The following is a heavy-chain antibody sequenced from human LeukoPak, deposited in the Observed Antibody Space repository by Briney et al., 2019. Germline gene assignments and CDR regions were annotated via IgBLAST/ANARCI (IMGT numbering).Heavy chain of an antibody. V-gene: IGHV3-21*01. Sequence: PGGSLRLSCEASGFTFSAYTMNWVRQAPGKGLEXXXXISSDETYIKYADSVKGRFSISRDNAKNSVFLEMRSVRVDDTAVYFCARDYYDSSASATFDYWGQGNLVTVSS. CDR1: GFTFSAYT. D-gene: IGHD3-22*01. CDR3: ARDYYDSSASATFDY. CDR2: ISSDETYI. J-gene: IGHJ4*02.